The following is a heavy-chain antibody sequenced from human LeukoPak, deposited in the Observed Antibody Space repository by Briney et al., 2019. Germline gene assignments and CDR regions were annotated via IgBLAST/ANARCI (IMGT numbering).Heavy chain of an antibody. CDR2: IYYSGST. CDR1: GVSISSYC. V-gene: IGHV4-39*01. Sequence: AETLSLTCTVSGVSISSYCWGWIRQPPGKGLEWIGSIYYSGSTYYNPSLKSRGTISAETSKNQLSLKLSSRMAADTAAYYCARLISDFELNYEAFDSWGQATMVIVSS. CDR3: ARLISDFELNYEAFDS. D-gene: IGHD1-7*01. J-gene: IGHJ3*02.